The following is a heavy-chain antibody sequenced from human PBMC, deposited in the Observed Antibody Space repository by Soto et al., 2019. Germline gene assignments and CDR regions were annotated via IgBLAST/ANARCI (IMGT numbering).Heavy chain of an antibody. V-gene: IGHV3-64D*08. CDR2: ISSNGGST. J-gene: IGHJ3*02. D-gene: IGHD3-22*01. CDR1: GFTFSSYA. CDR3: VKLGYYDSSGYYPDAFDI. Sequence: GGSLRLSCSASGFTFSSYAMHWVRQAPGKGLEYVSAISSNGGSTYYADSVKGRFTISRDNSKNTLYLQMSSLRAEDTAVYYCVKLGYYDSSGYYPDAFDIWGQGTMVTVSS.